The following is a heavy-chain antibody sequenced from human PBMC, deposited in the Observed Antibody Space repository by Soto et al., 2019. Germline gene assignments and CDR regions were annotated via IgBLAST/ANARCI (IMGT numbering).Heavy chain of an antibody. Sequence: QVQLVESGGGVVQPGRSLRLSCAASGFTFSSYGMHWVRQAPGKGLEWVAVISYDGSNKYYADSVKGRFTISRDNSKNTLYLQMNSLRTEDTAVYYCANDLGLIADFYYYGMDVWGQGTTVTVSS. D-gene: IGHD6-13*01. J-gene: IGHJ6*02. V-gene: IGHV3-30*18. CDR1: GFTFSSYG. CDR3: ANDLGLIADFYYYGMDV. CDR2: ISYDGSNK.